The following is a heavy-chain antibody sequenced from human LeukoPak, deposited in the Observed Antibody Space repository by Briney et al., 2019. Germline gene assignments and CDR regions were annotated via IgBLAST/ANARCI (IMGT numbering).Heavy chain of an antibody. CDR3: ARAGGYSGYEAPYYYYGMDV. CDR1: GYTFTGYY. J-gene: IGHJ6*02. CDR2: INPNSGGT. Sequence: ASVKVSCQASGYTFTGYYMHWVRQAPGQGREWMGWINPNSGGTNYAQKFQGRVTMTRDTSISTAYMELSRLRSDDTAVYYCARAGGYSGYEAPYYYYGMDVWGQGTTVTVSS. V-gene: IGHV1-2*02. D-gene: IGHD5-12*01.